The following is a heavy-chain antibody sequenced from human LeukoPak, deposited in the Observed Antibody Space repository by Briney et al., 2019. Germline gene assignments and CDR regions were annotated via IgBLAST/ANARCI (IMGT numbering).Heavy chain of an antibody. CDR3: ARRFGAARDDYMDV. V-gene: IGHV3-48*01. Sequence: GGSLRLSCAASGFTFTIYAMNWVRQAPRKGLGWVSYISSSSTIFYADSVKGRFTISRDNAKNSLYLQMNSLRAEDTAVYYCARRFGAARDDYMDVWGKGTTVTVSS. CDR1: GFTFTIYA. CDR2: ISSSSTI. J-gene: IGHJ6*03. D-gene: IGHD3-16*01.